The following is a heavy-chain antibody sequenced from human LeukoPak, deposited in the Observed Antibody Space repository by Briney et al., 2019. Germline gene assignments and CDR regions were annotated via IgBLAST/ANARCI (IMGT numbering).Heavy chain of an antibody. V-gene: IGHV5-51*01. D-gene: IGHD2-21*02. J-gene: IGHJ4*02. Sequence: GESLKISCEGSGYSFSNYWNGWGRQMPGKGLEWMGIIYPGDYETRYSPSFQGLVTISVDKSISTAYLQWSSLKASDTAMYYCAIPPGYCGNDCSFDHWGQGTLVTVSS. CDR2: IYPGDYET. CDR3: AIPPGYCGNDCSFDH. CDR1: GYSFSNYW.